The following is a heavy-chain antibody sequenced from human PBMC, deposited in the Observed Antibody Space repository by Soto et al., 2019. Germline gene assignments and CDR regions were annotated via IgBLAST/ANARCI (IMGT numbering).Heavy chain of an antibody. CDR2: IYYSGST. CDR3: ARDQITSTIFGVVSEYMDV. J-gene: IGHJ6*03. CDR1: GGSISSYY. V-gene: IGHV4-59*01. D-gene: IGHD3-3*01. Sequence: SETLSLTCTVSGGSISSYYWSWIRQPPGKGLEWIGYIYYSGSTNYNPSLKSRVTISVDTSKNQFSLKLSSVTAADTAVYYCARDQITSTIFGVVSEYMDVWGKGTTVTVSS.